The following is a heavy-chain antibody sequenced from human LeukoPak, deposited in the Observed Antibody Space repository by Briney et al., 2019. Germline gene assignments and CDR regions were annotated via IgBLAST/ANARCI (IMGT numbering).Heavy chain of an antibody. CDR3: AREGPGSGSYYYYYYYMDV. D-gene: IGHD3-10*01. Sequence: GGSLRLSCAASGFTFSSYAMSWVRQAPGKGLEWVSGFSVTGGNTYYADSVKGRFTISRDNSKNTLYLQMDSLRAEDTAVYYCAREGPGSGSYYYYYYYMDVWGKGTTVTISS. CDR2: FSVTGGNT. J-gene: IGHJ6*03. CDR1: GFTFSSYA. V-gene: IGHV3-23*01.